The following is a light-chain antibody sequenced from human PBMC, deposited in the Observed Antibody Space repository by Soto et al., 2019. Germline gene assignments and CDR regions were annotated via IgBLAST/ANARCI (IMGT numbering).Light chain of an antibody. V-gene: IGKV3-20*01. J-gene: IGKJ4*02. CDR3: QQYGSSPLLT. Sequence: EIVLTQSPGTLSLSPGERATLSCRASQSVSRSYLAWYQQKPGQAPRLLIYGASSRATGIPDRFSGSGSATDFTLPISRLEPEYFAAYYCQQYGSSPLLTFGGGTKVELK. CDR1: QSVSRSY. CDR2: GAS.